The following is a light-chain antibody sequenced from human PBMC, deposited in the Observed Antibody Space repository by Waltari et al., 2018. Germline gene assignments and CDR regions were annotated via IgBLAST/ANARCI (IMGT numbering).Light chain of an antibody. CDR1: QSVLWSSNNKNY. V-gene: IGKV4-1*01. CDR2: WAS. CDR3: QQYHTTPLT. Sequence: IVVTQSPYSLAVSLGERATLNCKSSQSVLWSSNNKNYLAWYQQKPGQPPKLLIYWASTRESGVPDRFSGSGSGTDFTLTISSLQAEDVAVYYCQQYHTTPLTFGGGTKVEIK. J-gene: IGKJ4*01.